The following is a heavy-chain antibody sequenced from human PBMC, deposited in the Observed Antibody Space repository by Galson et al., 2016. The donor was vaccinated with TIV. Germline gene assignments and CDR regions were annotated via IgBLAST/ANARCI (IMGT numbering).Heavy chain of an antibody. V-gene: IGHV1-69*08. CDR2: VIPILNTA. D-gene: IGHD1-1*01. Sequence: KPSCKASGGSFTSYTFSWVRQAPGKGLEWMGIVIPILNTANYAESFQGRVTITADKATSTSYLEVNSLKYEDTAVDYCDKAQAKRQKAGSDAIDIWGQGTTVTVSS. CDR1: GGSFTSYT. J-gene: IGHJ3*02. CDR3: DKAQAKRQKAGSDAIDI.